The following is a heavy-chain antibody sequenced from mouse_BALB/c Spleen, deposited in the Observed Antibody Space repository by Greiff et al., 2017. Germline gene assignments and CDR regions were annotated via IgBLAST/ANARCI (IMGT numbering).Heavy chain of an antibody. CDR2: IWSGGST. CDR3: ARNFGDYGRYFDV. J-gene: IGHJ1*01. V-gene: IGHV2-4-1*01. Sequence: QVQLQQSGPGLVQPSQSLSITCTVSGFSLTSYGVHWVRQSPGKGLEWLGVIWSGGSTDYNAAFISRLSISKDNSKSQVFFKMNSLQADDTAIYYCARNFGDYGRYFDVWGAGTTVTVSA. D-gene: IGHD1-1*02. CDR1: GFSLTSYG.